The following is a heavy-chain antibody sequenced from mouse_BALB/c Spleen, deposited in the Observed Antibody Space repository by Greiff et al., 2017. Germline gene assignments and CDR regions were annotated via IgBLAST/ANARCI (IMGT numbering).Heavy chain of an antibody. CDR2: ISSGGSYT. CDR3: AREDYGSQFFAY. V-gene: IGHV5-9-4*01. J-gene: IGHJ3*01. D-gene: IGHD1-1*01. CDR1: GFTFSSYA. Sequence: DVMLVESGGGLVKPGGSLKLSCAASGFTFSSYAMSWVRQSPEKRLEWVAEISSGGSYTYYPDTVTGRFTISRDNAKNTLYLEMSSLRSEDTAMYYCAREDYGSQFFAYWGQGTLVTVSA.